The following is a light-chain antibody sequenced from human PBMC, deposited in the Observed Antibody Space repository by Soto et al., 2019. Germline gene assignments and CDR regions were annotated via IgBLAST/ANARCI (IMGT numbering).Light chain of an antibody. J-gene: IGKJ1*01. CDR2: DAS. Sequence: DIQMTQSPSTLSASVGDRVTITCRASQSISNLLAWYQQKPGKAPKLLIYDASSLESGVPSRFSGSGSGTEFTLTISSLQPDDFATYYCQQYNSYSWTFGQGTKVEIK. CDR1: QSISNL. CDR3: QQYNSYSWT. V-gene: IGKV1-5*01.